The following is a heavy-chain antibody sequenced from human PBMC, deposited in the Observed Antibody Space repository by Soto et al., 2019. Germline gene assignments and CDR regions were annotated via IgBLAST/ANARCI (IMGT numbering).Heavy chain of an antibody. J-gene: IGHJ2*01. Sequence: ASVKVSCKASGGTFSSYAISWVRQAPGQGLEWMGGIIPIFGTANYAQKFQGRVTITADESTSTAYMELSSLRSEDTAVYYCARDGSMTTDWYFDLWGRGTLVTVSS. CDR1: GGTFSSYA. CDR2: IIPIFGTA. V-gene: IGHV1-69*13. D-gene: IGHD4-17*01. CDR3: ARDGSMTTDWYFDL.